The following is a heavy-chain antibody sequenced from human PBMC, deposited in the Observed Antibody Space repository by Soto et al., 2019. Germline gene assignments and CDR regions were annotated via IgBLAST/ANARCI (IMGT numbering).Heavy chain of an antibody. J-gene: IGHJ4*02. V-gene: IGHV3-53*01. CDR2: IYSGGST. Sequence: EVQLVESGGGLIQPGGSLRLSCAASGFTVSSNYMSWVRQAPGKGLEWVSVIYSGGSTYYADSVKGRLTISRDNSKNTLYLQMNSLRAEDTAVYYCASYVVAAAGMFDYWGQGTLVTVSS. CDR3: ASYVVAAAGMFDY. CDR1: GFTVSSNY. D-gene: IGHD6-13*01.